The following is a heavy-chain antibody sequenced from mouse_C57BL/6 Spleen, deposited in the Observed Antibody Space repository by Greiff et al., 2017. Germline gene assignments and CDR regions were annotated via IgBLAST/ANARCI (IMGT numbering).Heavy chain of an antibody. CDR3: ARHVPFTVVAEGYFDV. V-gene: IGHV5-12*01. CDR1: GFTFSDYY. CDR2: ISNGGGST. Sequence: EVKLVESGGGLVQPGGSLKLSCAASGFTFSDYYMYWVRQTPEKRLEWVAYISNGGGSTYYPDTVKGRFTISRDNAKNTLYLQMSRLKSEDTAMYYCARHVPFTVVAEGYFDVWGTGTTVTVSS. D-gene: IGHD1-1*01. J-gene: IGHJ1*03.